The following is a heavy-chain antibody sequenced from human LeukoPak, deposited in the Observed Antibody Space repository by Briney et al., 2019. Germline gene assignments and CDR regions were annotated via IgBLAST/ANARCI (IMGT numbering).Heavy chain of an antibody. D-gene: IGHD6-13*01. Sequence: SVKVSCKASGYTFTSYDINWVRQAPGQGLGWMGRIIPIFGTANYAQKFQGKVTITTDESTSTAYMELSSLRSEDTAVYYCAREVAAARFDYWGQGTLVTVSS. CDR2: IIPIFGTA. CDR1: GYTFTSYD. J-gene: IGHJ4*02. CDR3: AREVAAARFDY. V-gene: IGHV1-69*05.